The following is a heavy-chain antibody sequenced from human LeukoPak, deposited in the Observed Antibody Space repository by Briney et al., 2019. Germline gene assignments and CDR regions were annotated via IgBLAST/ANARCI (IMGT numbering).Heavy chain of an antibody. CDR1: GASVSSYY. CDR3: ARCSAYGAFDI. D-gene: IGHD2-15*01. V-gene: IGHV4-4*07. CDR2: IYTSGST. Sequence: SETLSLTCTVSGASVSSYYWACIRQPAGKGLEWIGRIYTSGSTDYNPSLKSRVTISVDTSKNQVSLNLSSVTAADTAVYYCARCSAYGAFDIGGQGTMVTVSP. J-gene: IGHJ3*02.